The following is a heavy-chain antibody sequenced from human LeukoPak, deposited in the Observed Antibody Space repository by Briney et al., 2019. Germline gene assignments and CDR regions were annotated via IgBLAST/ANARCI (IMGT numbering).Heavy chain of an antibody. CDR2: ISYDGSNK. D-gene: IGHD4-17*01. CDR1: GFTFSSYG. Sequence: GSLRLSCAASGFTFSSYGMHWLRQAPGKGLEWVAVISYDGSNKYYADSVKGRFTISRDNSKNTLYLQMNSLRAEDTAVYYCARGRSPIDYWGQGTLVTVSS. V-gene: IGHV3-30*03. J-gene: IGHJ4*02. CDR3: ARGRSPIDY.